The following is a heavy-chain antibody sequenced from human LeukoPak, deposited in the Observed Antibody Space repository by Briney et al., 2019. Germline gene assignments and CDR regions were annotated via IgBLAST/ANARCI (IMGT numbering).Heavy chain of an antibody. CDR1: GFTFSDYY. Sequence: GGSLRLSCAASGFTFSDYYMSWIRQAPGKGLEWVSYISSSGSSIYYADSVKGRFTISRDNANNSLYLQMNSLRAEDTAVYYCPRMAEGYGGITSPYGFDYWGPGTLVTVPS. J-gene: IGHJ4*02. CDR2: ISSSGSSI. CDR3: PRMAEGYGGITSPYGFDY. D-gene: IGHD2-2*01. V-gene: IGHV3-11*01.